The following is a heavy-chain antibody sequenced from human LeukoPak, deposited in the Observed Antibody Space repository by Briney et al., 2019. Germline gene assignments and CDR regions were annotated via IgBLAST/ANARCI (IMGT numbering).Heavy chain of an antibody. CDR2: ISNSSSYI. J-gene: IGHJ4*02. Sequence: GRSLRLSCAASGFTFSSYSMNWVRQAPGKGLEWVSSISNSSSYIYYADSVKGRFTISRDNAKNSLYLQMNSLGAEDTAVYYCARAPGYCSGGSCYISHFDYWGQGTLVTVSS. D-gene: IGHD2-15*01. V-gene: IGHV3-21*01. CDR3: ARAPGYCSGGSCYISHFDY. CDR1: GFTFSSYS.